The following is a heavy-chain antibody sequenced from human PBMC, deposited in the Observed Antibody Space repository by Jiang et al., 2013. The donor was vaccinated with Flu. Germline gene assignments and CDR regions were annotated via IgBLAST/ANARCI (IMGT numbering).Heavy chain of an antibody. D-gene: IGHD2-15*01. CDR3: SRDGCSGGSCSKSSYYYGLDV. CDR1: GFTFRAYA. V-gene: IGHV3-30-3*01. CDR2: ISHDGNNK. Sequence: VQLLESGGGVVQPGRSLRLSCVASGFTFRAYALHWVRQAPGKGLEWVAIISHDGNNKYYADSVKGRFNISRDNSKNTLYLQMNSLTGEDTAVYYCSRDGCSGGSCSKSSYYYGLDVWGQGTTVTVSS. J-gene: IGHJ6*02.